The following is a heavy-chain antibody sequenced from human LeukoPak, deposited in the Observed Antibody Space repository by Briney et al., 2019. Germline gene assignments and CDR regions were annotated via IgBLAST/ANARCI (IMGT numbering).Heavy chain of an antibody. CDR2: FDPEDGET. D-gene: IGHD4-17*01. CDR3: ATGGSMTTVTNDAFDI. CDR1: GYTFTELS. V-gene: IGHV1-24*01. Sequence: ASVKVPCKVSGYTFTELSMHWVRQAPGKGLEWMGGFDPEDGETIYAQKFQGRVTMTEDTSTDTAYMELSSLRSEDTAVYYCATGGSMTTVTNDAFDIWGQGTMVTVSS. J-gene: IGHJ3*02.